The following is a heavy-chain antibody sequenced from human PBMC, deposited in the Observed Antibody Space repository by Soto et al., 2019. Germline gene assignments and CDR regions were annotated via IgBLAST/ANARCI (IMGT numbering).Heavy chain of an antibody. Sequence: GGSLRLSCAASGFTFSVSAMSWVRQAPGKGLEWVANIKQDGSEKYYVDSVKGRFTISRDNAKNSLYLQMNSLRAEDTAVYYCAREGCTNGVCYYYGMDVWGQGTTVTVSS. V-gene: IGHV3-7*03. CDR1: GFTFSVSA. CDR3: AREGCTNGVCYYYGMDV. D-gene: IGHD2-8*01. J-gene: IGHJ6*02. CDR2: IKQDGSEK.